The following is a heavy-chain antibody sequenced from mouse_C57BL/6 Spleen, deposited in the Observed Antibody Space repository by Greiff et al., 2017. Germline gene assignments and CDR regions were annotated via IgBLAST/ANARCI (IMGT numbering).Heavy chain of an antibody. D-gene: IGHD1-1*01. CDR2: ISDGGSYT. V-gene: IGHV5-4*01. Sequence: EVKLVESGGCLVKPGGSLKLSCAASGFTFSSYAMSWVRQTPEKRLEWVATISDGGSYTYYPDNVKGRFTISRDNAKNNLYLQMSHLKSEDTAMYYCAREATVVAFDYWGQGTTLTVSS. CDR1: GFTFSSYA. CDR3: AREATVVAFDY. J-gene: IGHJ2*01.